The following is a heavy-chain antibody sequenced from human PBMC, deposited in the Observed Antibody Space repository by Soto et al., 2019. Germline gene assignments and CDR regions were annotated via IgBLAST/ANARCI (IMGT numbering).Heavy chain of an antibody. CDR2: IYYSGNT. CDR1: GGSISNYY. Sequence: SETLSLTCNVSGGSISNYYWSWIRQSPGKGLEWIGYIYYSGNTNYNPSLKSRVTISVDTSKAQFSLRLSSVTAADTAVYYCARQLGLWQPLDYWGLGILVTVSS. CDR3: ARQLGLWQPLDY. V-gene: IGHV4-59*01. D-gene: IGHD2-2*01. J-gene: IGHJ4*02.